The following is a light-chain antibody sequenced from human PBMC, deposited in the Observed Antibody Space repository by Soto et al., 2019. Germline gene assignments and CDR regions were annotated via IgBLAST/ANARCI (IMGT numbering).Light chain of an antibody. CDR1: NSNIGNNY. J-gene: IGLJ2*01. CDR2: ESD. CDR3: GTWDSSLSAGV. Sequence: HSVLTQPPSVSAAPGQKVTISCSGSNSNIGNNYVSWYQQLPGTAPKLLIYESDKRPSGIPDRFSGSKSGTSATLGITGLQTGDEADYYCGTWDSSLSAGVFGGGTKVTVL. V-gene: IGLV1-51*02.